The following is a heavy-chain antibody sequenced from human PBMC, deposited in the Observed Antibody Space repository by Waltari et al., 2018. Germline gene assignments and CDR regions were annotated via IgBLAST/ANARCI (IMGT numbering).Heavy chain of an antibody. D-gene: IGHD6-13*01. CDR2: IYYSGST. Sequence: YSCGWIRQPPGKGLGLIGSIYYSGSTYYNPSLKSRVTISVDTSKNQFSLKLSSVTTADTAVYYCASPSSSWYYFDYWGQGTLVTVSS. CDR3: ASPSSSWYYFDY. V-gene: IGHV4-39*01. J-gene: IGHJ4*02. CDR1: YS.